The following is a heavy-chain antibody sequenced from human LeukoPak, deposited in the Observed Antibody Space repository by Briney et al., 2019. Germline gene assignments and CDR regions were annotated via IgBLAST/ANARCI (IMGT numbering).Heavy chain of an antibody. CDR3: ARHSDYDILTGPNDY. CDR2: INTDGSST. D-gene: IGHD3-9*01. CDR1: GFIFSSYW. Sequence: GGSLRLSCAASGFIFSSYWMHWVRHAPGKGLAWVSRINTDGSSTSYADSVKGRFTISRDNAKNSLFLQMTSLRAEDTAVYYCARHSDYDILTGPNDYWGQGTLVTVSS. V-gene: IGHV3-74*01. J-gene: IGHJ4*02.